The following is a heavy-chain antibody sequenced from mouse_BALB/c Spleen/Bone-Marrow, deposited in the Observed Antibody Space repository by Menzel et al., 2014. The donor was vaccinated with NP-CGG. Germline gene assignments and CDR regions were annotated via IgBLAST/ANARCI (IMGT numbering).Heavy chain of an antibody. CDR3: AREGRGYYGSSGAAMDY. D-gene: IGHD1-1*01. CDR1: GFSLTSYG. V-gene: IGHV2-9*02. Sequence: QVQLKESGPGLVAPSQSLPISCTVSGFSLTSYGVHWVRQPPGQGLEWLGAIWAGGSTNYNSALMSRLTISKDNSKSQVFLKMNSLQTDDTAMYYCAREGRGYYGSSGAAMDYWGQGTKVTVSS. CDR2: IWAGGST. J-gene: IGHJ4*01.